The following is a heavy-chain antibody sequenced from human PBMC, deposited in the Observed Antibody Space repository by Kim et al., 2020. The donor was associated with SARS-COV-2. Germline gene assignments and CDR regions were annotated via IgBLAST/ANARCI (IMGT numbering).Heavy chain of an antibody. CDR2: VIPLFDTT. CDR3: VRGVQHVVQRGYSFDH. J-gene: IGHJ4*02. D-gene: IGHD2-15*01. CDR1: GGPVSNYA. V-gene: IGHV1-69*13. Sequence: ASVKVSCKASGGPVSNYAFSWVRQAPGQVLEWMGEVIPLFDTTSYAPKFQGKVTITADDSLKTTYLELSSLTSEDTAMYYCVRGVQHVVQRGYSFDHWGPGTLVTVSS.